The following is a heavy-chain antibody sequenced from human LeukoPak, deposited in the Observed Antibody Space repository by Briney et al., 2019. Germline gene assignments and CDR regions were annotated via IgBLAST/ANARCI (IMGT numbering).Heavy chain of an antibody. CDR1: GYTFTGYY. V-gene: IGHV1-2*02. Sequence: ASVKVSCKASGYTFTGYYMHWVRQAPGQGLEWMRWINPNSGGTNYAQKFQGRVTMTRDTSISTAYMELSRLRSDDTAVYYCAMVVPAAMGAFDYWGQGTLVTVSS. J-gene: IGHJ4*02. CDR3: AMVVPAAMGAFDY. D-gene: IGHD2-2*01. CDR2: INPNSGGT.